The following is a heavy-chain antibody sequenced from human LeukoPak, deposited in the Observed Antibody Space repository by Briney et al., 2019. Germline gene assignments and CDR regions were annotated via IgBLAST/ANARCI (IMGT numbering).Heavy chain of an antibody. Sequence: SETLSLTCTVSGGSISSSSYYWGGIRQPPGKGLEWIGSIYYSGSTYYNPSLKTRLTISVDTSKNRISLKVNSVTAADTALYYCARVRGGTYNHFFDYWGQGTLVTVSS. CDR2: IYYSGST. CDR3: ARVRGGTYNHFFDY. D-gene: IGHD5-24*01. V-gene: IGHV4-39*07. J-gene: IGHJ4*02. CDR1: GGSISSSSYY.